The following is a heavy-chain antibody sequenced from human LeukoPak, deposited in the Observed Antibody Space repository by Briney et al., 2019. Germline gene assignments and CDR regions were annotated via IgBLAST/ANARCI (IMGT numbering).Heavy chain of an antibody. CDR3: ARRRITMVRGVISYAFDM. J-gene: IGHJ3*02. D-gene: IGHD3-10*01. CDR2: IYYSGST. CDR1: GGSISSYY. V-gene: IGHV4-59*01. Sequence: KPSETLSLTCTVSGGSISSYYWSWIPQPPGKGLEWIGYIYYSGSTNYNPSLKSRVTISVDTFKNQFSLKLSSVTAADTAVYYCARRRITMVRGVISYAFDMWGQGRMVTVS.